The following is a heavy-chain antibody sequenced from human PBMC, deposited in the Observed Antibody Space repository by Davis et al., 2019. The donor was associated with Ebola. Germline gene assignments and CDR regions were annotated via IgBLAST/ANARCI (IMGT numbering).Heavy chain of an antibody. CDR1: GGTFRTSA. J-gene: IGHJ4*02. CDR3: ARLFYGDIDY. V-gene: IGHV1-69*13. CDR2: IIPMFGTP. D-gene: IGHD4-17*01. Sequence: AASVKVSCKASGGTFRTSAISWVRQAPGQGLEWMGGIIPMFGTPNYADKFHGRVTITADEFTSTVYMDLSSLGSEDTAVYYCARLFYGDIDYWGQGTLVTVSS.